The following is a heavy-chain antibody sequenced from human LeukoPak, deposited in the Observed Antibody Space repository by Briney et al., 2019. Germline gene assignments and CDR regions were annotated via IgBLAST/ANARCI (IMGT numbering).Heavy chain of an antibody. J-gene: IGHJ6*02. CDR2: IYHSGST. Sequence: SETLSLTCTVSGYSISSGYYWGWIRQPPGKGLEWIGSIYHSGSTYYNPSLKSRVTISVDTSKNQFSLKLSSVTAADTAVYYCARGGPTPSFTIYYYYGMDVWGQGTTVTVSS. D-gene: IGHD2-2*01. V-gene: IGHV4-38-2*02. CDR3: ARGGPTPSFTIYYYYGMDV. CDR1: GYSISSGYY.